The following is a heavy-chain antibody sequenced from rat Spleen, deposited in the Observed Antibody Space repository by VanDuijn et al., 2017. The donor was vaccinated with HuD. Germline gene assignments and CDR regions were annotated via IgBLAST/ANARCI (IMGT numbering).Heavy chain of an antibody. CDR3: ATGPRILRLDWFAY. V-gene: IGHV5-29*01. Sequence: EVQLVESGGGLVQPGRSLKLSCAASGFTFSNYGMAWVRQAPTKGLEWVATLSYDASAPYYRDSVKGRFTISRDNAKSTLYLQMDSLTSEDTATYYCATGPRILRLDWFAYWGQGTLVTVSS. CDR2: LSYDASAP. D-gene: IGHD1-6*01. J-gene: IGHJ3*01. CDR1: GFTFSNYG.